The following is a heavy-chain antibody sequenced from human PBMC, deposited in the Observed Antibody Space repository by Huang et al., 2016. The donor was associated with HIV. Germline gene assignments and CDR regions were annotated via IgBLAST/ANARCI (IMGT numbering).Heavy chain of an antibody. CDR2: ISGRIGNT. J-gene: IGHJ4*02. CDR3: AKKGGLTGFQPLDY. Sequence: EVQLLESGGGLVQPGGSLRLSCTTSEFTWVSYGRSWVRQGRGKGLEWDATISGRIGNTYYADSVKGRFTISRDKSKNTLYLQMNSLRAEDTAVYFCAKKGGLTGFQPLDYWGQGTQVTVSS. CDR1: EFTWVSYG. D-gene: IGHD2-8*02. V-gene: IGHV3-23*01.